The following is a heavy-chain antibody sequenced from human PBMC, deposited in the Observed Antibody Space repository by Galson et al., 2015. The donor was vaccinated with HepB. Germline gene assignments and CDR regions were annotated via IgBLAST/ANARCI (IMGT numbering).Heavy chain of an antibody. V-gene: IGHV3-30*18. Sequence: SLRLSCAASGFTFSSHGMHWVRQAPGKGLEWVALILDDGSEKFYGDSVKGRFSISRDNSKSTLHLQMNSLRPEVTAVYYCAKMDRSSSYWGSGEYCGMGSGGRGTTVPVSS. CDR1: GFTFSSHG. CDR2: ILDDGSEK. D-gene: IGHD6-6*01. J-gene: IGHJ6*02. CDR3: AKMDRSSSYWGSGEYCGMGS.